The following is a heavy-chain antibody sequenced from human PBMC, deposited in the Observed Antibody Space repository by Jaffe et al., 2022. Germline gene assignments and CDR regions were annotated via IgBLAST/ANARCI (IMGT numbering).Heavy chain of an antibody. J-gene: IGHJ5*02. Sequence: QVQLQESGPGLVKPSGTLSLTCAVSGGSISSSNWWSWVRQPPGKGLEWIGEIYHSGSTNYNPSLKSRVTISVDKSKNQFSLKLSSVTAADTAVYYCARVGLGYCSSTSCYAFSRKFGWFDPWGQGTLVTVSS. CDR1: GGSISSSNW. CDR3: ARVGLGYCSSTSCYAFSRKFGWFDP. V-gene: IGHV4-4*02. D-gene: IGHD2-2*01. CDR2: IYHSGST.